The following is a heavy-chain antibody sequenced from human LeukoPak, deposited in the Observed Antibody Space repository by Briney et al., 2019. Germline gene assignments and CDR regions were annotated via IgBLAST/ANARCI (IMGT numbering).Heavy chain of an antibody. CDR1: GFTFSTYW. V-gene: IGHV3-74*01. Sequence: PGGSLRLSCAPSGFTFSTYWMHCVRQAPGKGLVWVSRINNDGGSTNYADSVKGRFTISRDKAKNTLYLQMNSLRAEDTAVYYCSRVGYGSSWYIDDWGQGTLVTVSS. CDR3: SRVGYGSSWYIDD. D-gene: IGHD6-13*01. J-gene: IGHJ4*02. CDR2: INNDGGST.